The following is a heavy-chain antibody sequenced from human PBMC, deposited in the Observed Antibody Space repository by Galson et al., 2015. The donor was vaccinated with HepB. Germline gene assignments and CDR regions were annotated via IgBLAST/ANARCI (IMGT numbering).Heavy chain of an antibody. CDR2: FSVSGGGT. CDR1: GFTFSSYA. V-gene: IGHV3-23*01. J-gene: IGHJ3*02. CDR3: AKGSSGSYYDAFDI. D-gene: IGHD3-10*01. Sequence: LSCAASGFTFSSYAMSWVRQAPGKGLEWVSTFSVSGGGTYNADSVKGRCTISRDNSKNTQYLQMNSLRVEDTAVDYCAKGSSGSYYDAFDIWGQGTMVTVSS.